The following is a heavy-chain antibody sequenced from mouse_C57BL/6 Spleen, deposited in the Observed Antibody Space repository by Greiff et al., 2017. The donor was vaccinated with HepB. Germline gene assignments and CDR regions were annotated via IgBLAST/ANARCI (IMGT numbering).Heavy chain of an antibody. Sequence: VQLQQSGAELVRPGTSVKVSCKASGYAFTNYLIEWVKQRPGQGLEWIGVINPGSGGTNYNEKFKGKATLTADKSSSTAYMQLSSLTSEDSAVYFCANRTPWFAYWGQGTLVTVSA. V-gene: IGHV1-54*01. D-gene: IGHD5-1*01. CDR2: INPGSGGT. CDR1: GYAFTNYL. J-gene: IGHJ3*01. CDR3: ANRTPWFAY.